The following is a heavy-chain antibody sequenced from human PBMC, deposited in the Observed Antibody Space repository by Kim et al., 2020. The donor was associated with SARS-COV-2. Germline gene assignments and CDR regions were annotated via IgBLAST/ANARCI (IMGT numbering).Heavy chain of an antibody. CDR2: IVPLIGTP. CDR1: GDSFNSYV. Sequence: SSAQVPCKASGDSFNSYVFSWVRQAPGQGLEWMGGIVPLIGTPDYAQTFQGRLTITADESTNTAYMELSNLKSEDTAIYYCARDLYYWGQGTLVTVSS. J-gene: IGHJ4*02. CDR3: ARDLYY. V-gene: IGHV1-69*01.